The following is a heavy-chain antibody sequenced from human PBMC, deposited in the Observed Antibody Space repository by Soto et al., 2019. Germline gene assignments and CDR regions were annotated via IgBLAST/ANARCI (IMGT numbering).Heavy chain of an antibody. D-gene: IGHD1-26*01. V-gene: IGHV1-2*02. Sequence: ASVKVSCKTSGYTFTAYYIHWVRQAPGQGLEWMGCINPDSGGTKYAQKFQGRVTMTRDTSITTAYMDLSSLRSDDTAFYYCARDLSFGSGTFDYWGQGTLVTVSS. CDR3: ARDLSFGSGTFDY. CDR2: INPDSGGT. J-gene: IGHJ4*02. CDR1: GYTFTAYY.